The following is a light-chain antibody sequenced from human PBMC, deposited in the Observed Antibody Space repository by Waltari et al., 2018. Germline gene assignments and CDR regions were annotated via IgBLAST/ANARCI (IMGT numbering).Light chain of an antibody. CDR3: QESFSSPWT. CDR1: QDIWSF. CDR2: GAS. V-gene: IGKV1-39*01. Sequence: DIQMTQSPPFLSASVGDPITITCRATQDIWSFVNWYQHRPPKAPKLLIYGASSLQRGVSSRFSGGGSGTEFTLTVSSLQPDDFATYYCQESFSSPWTFGPGTQVDI. J-gene: IGKJ1*01.